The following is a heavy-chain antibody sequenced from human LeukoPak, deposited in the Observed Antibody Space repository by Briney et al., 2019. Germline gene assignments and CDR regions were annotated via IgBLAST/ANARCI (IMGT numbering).Heavy chain of an antibody. V-gene: IGHV7-4-1*02. D-gene: IGHD3-16*02. CDR2: SNTNTGNP. CDR1: GYSFTSCG. J-gene: IGHJ4*02. Sequence: GASVKVSCKASGYSFTSCGRNWVRQAPGQGLEWLGWSNTNTGNPTYGQGFTGRFVFSLDTSVSKTYLQISSLKAEDTAVYYCARAYQRLGELSLPDYWGQGTLVTVSS. CDR3: ARAYQRLGELSLPDY.